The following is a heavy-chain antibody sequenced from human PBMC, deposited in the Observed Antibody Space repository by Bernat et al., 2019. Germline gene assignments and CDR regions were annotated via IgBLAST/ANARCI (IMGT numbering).Heavy chain of an antibody. CDR3: AKGADFGDYDGDDAFDI. J-gene: IGHJ3*02. CDR1: GFTFTSYG. CDR2: ISYDGSIR. D-gene: IGHD4-17*01. V-gene: IGHV3-30*18. Sequence: QVQLVESGGGVVQPGRSLRLSCAASGFTFTSYGMHWVRQAPGKGLKWVAVISYDGSIRNYACSDTGRFTVSRDNSKNTLFLQMNSLRVGDTAMYYCAKGADFGDYDGDDAFDIWGQGTMVTVSS.